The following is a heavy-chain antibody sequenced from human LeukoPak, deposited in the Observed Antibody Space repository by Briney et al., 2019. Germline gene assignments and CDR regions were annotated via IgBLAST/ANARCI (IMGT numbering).Heavy chain of an antibody. CDR1: GFTFSSYW. Sequence: GGSLRLSCAASGFTFSSYWMHWVRQAPGKGLVWVSRINSDGSSTSYAGSVKGRFTISRDNAKNTLYLQMNSLRAEDTAVYYCARGGYDFWSGYFIDYWGQGTLVTVSS. CDR3: ARGGYDFWSGYFIDY. CDR2: INSDGSST. J-gene: IGHJ4*02. V-gene: IGHV3-74*01. D-gene: IGHD3-3*01.